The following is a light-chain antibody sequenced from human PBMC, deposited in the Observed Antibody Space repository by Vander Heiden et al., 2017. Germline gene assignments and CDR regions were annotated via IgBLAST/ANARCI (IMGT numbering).Light chain of an antibody. CDR3: MQPLHTPWT. Sequence: EIVMTQSPLSLPVTPGERATIPCRSSQSLLYSNENTYVDWYLQKPGQSPQLLIYLVSNRASGVPDRFSGSGSGTDFTLRISRVEAEDVGVYYCMQPLHTPWTFGQGTKVEIK. CDR2: LVS. V-gene: IGKV2-28*01. J-gene: IGKJ1*01. CDR1: QSLLYSNENTY.